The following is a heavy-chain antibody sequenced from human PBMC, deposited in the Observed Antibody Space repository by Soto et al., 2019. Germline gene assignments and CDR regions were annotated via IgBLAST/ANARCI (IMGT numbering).Heavy chain of an antibody. V-gene: IGHV1-18*01. D-gene: IGHD1-1*01. J-gene: IGHJ4*02. CDR1: GYAFTTYG. CDR2: ISAHNGNT. CDR3: ARGRYGDY. Sequence: QVHLVQSGAEVKKPGASVKVSCKGSGYAFTTYGITWVRQAPGQGLEWMGWISAHNGNTNYAQKLQGRVTVTRDTSTSTAYMELRSLRSDVGAVYYCARGRYGDYWGQGALVTVSS.